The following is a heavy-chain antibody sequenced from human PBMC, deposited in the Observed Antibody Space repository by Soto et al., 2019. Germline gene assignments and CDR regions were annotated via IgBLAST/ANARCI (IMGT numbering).Heavy chain of an antibody. CDR1: GFTFSSYS. D-gene: IGHD1-26*01. J-gene: IGHJ6*02. V-gene: IGHV3-21*01. CDR3: ARDRRGSYWARYYYGMDV. Sequence: VGSLRLSCAASGFTFSSYSMNWVRQAPGKGLEWVSSISSSSSYIYYADSVKGRFTISRDNAKNSLYLQMNSLRAEDTAVYYCARDRRGSYWARYYYGMDVWGQGTTVTVSS. CDR2: ISSSSSYI.